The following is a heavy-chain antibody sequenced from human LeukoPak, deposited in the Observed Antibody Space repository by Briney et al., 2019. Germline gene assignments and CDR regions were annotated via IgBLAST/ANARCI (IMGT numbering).Heavy chain of an antibody. CDR1: GYTFSDYY. J-gene: IGHJ5*02. V-gene: IGHV1-2*02. CDR3: ARGLLGFMRSDYSNYWDNWFDP. D-gene: IGHD4-11*01. CDR2: INPNSGGT. Sequence: ASVKVSCKASGYTFSDYYMHWVRQAPGQGLEWMGWINPNSGGTKYAQRFQGRVTMTRNTSISTAYMELSSLRSEDTAVYYCARGLLGFMRSDYSNYWDNWFDPWGQGTLVTVSS.